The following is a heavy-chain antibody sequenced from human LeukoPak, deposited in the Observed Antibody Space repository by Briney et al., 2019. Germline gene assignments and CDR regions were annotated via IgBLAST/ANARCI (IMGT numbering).Heavy chain of an antibody. D-gene: IGHD6-13*01. CDR1: GGSFSGYY. V-gene: IGHV4-34*01. CDR2: INHSGST. CDR3: ARVKQGYYYYMDV. J-gene: IGHJ6*03. Sequence: SETLSLTCAVYGGSFSGYYWSWIRQPPGKGLEWIGEINHSGSTNYNPSLKSRVTISVDTSKNQFSLKLSSVIAADTAVYYCARVKQGYYYYMDVWGKGTTVTVSS.